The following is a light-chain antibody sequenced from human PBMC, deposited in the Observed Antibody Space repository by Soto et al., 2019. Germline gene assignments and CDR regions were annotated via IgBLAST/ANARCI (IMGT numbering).Light chain of an antibody. CDR3: QQYNSLWT. CDR1: QSISGW. CDR2: DAS. Sequence: DIQMTQSPSALSASVGDRVTITCRASQSISGWLAWYQQKPGKAPRLLIYDASYLERGVPSRFSGSGSGTDFTLTISDLQPDDLGTYYCQQYNSLWTFGRGTKVEI. J-gene: IGKJ1*01. V-gene: IGKV1-5*01.